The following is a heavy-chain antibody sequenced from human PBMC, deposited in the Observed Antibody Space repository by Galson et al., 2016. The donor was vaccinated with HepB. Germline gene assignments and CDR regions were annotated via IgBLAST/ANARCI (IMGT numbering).Heavy chain of an antibody. V-gene: IGHV3-23*01. CDR1: GFTFSTSG. D-gene: IGHD3-22*01. CDR2: LNPSGDTT. CDR3: AKDSGFDSTD. Sequence: SLRLSCAASGFTFSTSGMSWVRQAPGKGLEWVSGLNPSGDTTYSRDSVKGRFTISRDISKNTLYLQMNSLRVEDTALYYCAKDSGFDSTDWGQGTLVTVSS. J-gene: IGHJ4*02.